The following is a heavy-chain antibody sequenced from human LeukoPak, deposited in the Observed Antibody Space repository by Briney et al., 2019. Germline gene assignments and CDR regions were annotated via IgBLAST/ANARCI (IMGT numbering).Heavy chain of an antibody. D-gene: IGHD2-21*02. V-gene: IGHV3-30*03. J-gene: IGHJ4*02. CDR2: ISYDGSSK. CDR1: GFTFSSYG. Sequence: GGSLRLSCAASGFTFSSYGMHWVRQAPGKGLEWVAVISYDGSSKYYADSVKGRFTISRDNSKNTLYLQMNSLRSEDTAVYYCARDLDRDEYGDFTDYWGQGTLVTVSS. CDR3: ARDLDRDEYGDFTDY.